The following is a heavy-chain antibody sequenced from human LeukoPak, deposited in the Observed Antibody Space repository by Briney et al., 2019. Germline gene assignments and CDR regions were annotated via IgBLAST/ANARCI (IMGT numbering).Heavy chain of an antibody. Sequence: PSETLSLTCAVYGGSFSGYYWSWIRQPPGKGLEWIGEINHSGSTNYNPSLKSRVTISVDTSKSQFSLKLSSVTAADTAVYYCLLGYYQRAFDIWGQGTMVTVSS. V-gene: IGHV4-34*01. D-gene: IGHD3-22*01. J-gene: IGHJ3*02. CDR3: LLGYYQRAFDI. CDR2: INHSGST. CDR1: GGSFSGYY.